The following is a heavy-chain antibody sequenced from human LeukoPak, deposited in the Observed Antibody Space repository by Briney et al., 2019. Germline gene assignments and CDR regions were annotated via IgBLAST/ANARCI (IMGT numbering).Heavy chain of an antibody. CDR2: INSDGSST. D-gene: IGHD5-24*01. CDR1: GFTFSTYW. Sequence: PGGSLRLSCAASGFTFSTYWMHWVRQAPGKGLMWVSRINSDGSSTTYADSVKGRFTISRDNAKNTLYLQMNSLRAEDTAVYYCARSQGNVEMADWGQGTLVTVSS. J-gene: IGHJ4*02. V-gene: IGHV3-74*01. CDR3: ARSQGNVEMAD.